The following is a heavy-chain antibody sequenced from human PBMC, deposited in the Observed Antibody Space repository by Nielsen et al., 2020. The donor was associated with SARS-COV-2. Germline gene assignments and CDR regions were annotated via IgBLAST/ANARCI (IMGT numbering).Heavy chain of an antibody. CDR3: ARSVRQGCSSTSCYTFSWFDP. Sequence: WIRQPPGKALEWLAHIFSNDEKSYSTSLKSRLTISKGTSKSQVVLTMTNMDPVDTATYYCARSVRQGCSSTSCYTFSWFDPWGQGTLVTVSS. CDR2: IFSNDEK. J-gene: IGHJ5*02. V-gene: IGHV2-26*01. D-gene: IGHD2-2*02.